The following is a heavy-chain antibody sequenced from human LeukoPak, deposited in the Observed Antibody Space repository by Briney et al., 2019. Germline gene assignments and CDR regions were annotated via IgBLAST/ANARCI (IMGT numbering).Heavy chain of an antibody. D-gene: IGHD2-15*01. V-gene: IGHV3-7*03. CDR2: IKQDGSEK. J-gene: IGHJ4*02. CDR3: ARDCSGGSCYSGGGYYFDY. CDR1: GFTFSSYW. Sequence: GGSLRLSCAASGFTFSSYWMSWVRQAPGKGLEWVANIKQDGSEKYYVDSVKGRFTISRDNAKNSLYLQMNSLRAEDTAVYYCARDCSGGSCYSGGGYYFDYWGQGTLVTVSS.